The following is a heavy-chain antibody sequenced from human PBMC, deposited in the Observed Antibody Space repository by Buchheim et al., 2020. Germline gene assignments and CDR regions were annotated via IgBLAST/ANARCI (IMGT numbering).Heavy chain of an antibody. J-gene: IGHJ4*03. V-gene: IGHV3-48*03. CDR3: GRGPSGYRAGWSVLNY. D-gene: IGHD6-19*01. CDR1: GFNFGSYQ. Sequence: EVELVESGGGLVQPGGPLRLSCSASGFNFGSYQMHWVRQAPGKGLEWIAYVSNSGHTATYADSVRGRFTAYRDNAKNSLSLQRDGLRVDDTATYYCGRGPSGYRAGWSVLNYWGQGNL. CDR2: VSNSGHTA.